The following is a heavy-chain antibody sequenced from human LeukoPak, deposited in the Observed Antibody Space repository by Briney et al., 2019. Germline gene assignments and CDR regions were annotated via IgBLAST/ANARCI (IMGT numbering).Heavy chain of an antibody. Sequence: PGGSLRLSCAASGFTFSSDWMSWVRQAPGKGLEWVSYISSSGSTIYYADSVKGRFTISRDNAKNSLYLQMNSLRAEDTAVYYCARVEGRNYYDSSGYYMDVWGKGTTVTISS. D-gene: IGHD3-22*01. V-gene: IGHV3-48*04. CDR2: ISSSGSTI. CDR3: ARVEGRNYYDSSGYYMDV. CDR1: GFTFSSDW. J-gene: IGHJ6*03.